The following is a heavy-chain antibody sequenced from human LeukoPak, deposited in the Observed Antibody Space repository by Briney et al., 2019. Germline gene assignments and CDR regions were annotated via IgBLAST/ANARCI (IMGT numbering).Heavy chain of an antibody. J-gene: IGHJ4*02. CDR1: GYTFTDYY. CDR2: INPNSGGT. CDR3: ASASLPALRFLEWLPFN. V-gene: IGHV1-2*02. D-gene: IGHD3-3*01. Sequence: ASVNDSCKASGYTFTDYYMHWVRQAPGQGLEWMGWINPNSGGTNYAQKFQGRVTMTRDTSISTAYMELSRLRSDDTAVYYCASASLPALRFLEWLPFNWGQGTLVTVSS.